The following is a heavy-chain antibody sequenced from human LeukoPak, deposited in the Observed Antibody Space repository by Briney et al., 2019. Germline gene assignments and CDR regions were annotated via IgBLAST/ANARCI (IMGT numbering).Heavy chain of an antibody. J-gene: IGHJ2*01. CDR3: ARAGSYDRRFDL. Sequence: SQTLSLTCAISGDSVSSNSAAWNWIRQSPSRGLEWLGRTYYRSKWYNDYAVSVKSRITINPDTSKNQFSLKLSSVTAADTAVYYCARAGSYDRRFDLWGRGTLVTVSS. V-gene: IGHV6-1*01. CDR1: GDSVSSNSAA. D-gene: IGHD3-22*01. CDR2: TYYRSKWYN.